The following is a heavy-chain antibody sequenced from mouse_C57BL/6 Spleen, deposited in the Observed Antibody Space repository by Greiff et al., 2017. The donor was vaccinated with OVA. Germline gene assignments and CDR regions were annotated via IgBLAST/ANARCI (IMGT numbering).Heavy chain of an antibody. CDR3: ARSGGEGDSYYFDY. CDR2: IYPGDGDT. CDR1: GYAFSSYW. Sequence: QVQLQQSGAELVKPGASVKISCKASGYAFSSYWMNWVKQRPGKGLEWIGQIYPGDGDTNYNGKFKGKATLTADKSSSTAYMQLSSLTSEDSAVYFCARSGGEGDSYYFDYWGQGTTLTVSS. D-gene: IGHD3-1*01. V-gene: IGHV1-80*01. J-gene: IGHJ2*01.